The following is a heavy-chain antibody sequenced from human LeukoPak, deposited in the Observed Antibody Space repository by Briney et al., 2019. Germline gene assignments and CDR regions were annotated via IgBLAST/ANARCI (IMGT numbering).Heavy chain of an antibody. CDR2: ISGSGGST. D-gene: IGHD2-2*01. CDR3: AKSGLDIVLVPAF. CDR1: GFTFSSYA. V-gene: IGHV3-23*01. J-gene: IGHJ4*02. Sequence: GGSLRLSCAASGFTFSSYAMSWVRQAPGKGLEWVSAISGSGGSTYYADSVKGRFTISRDNSKNTLYLQMNSLRAEDTAVYYFAKSGLDIVLVPAFWGQGTLVTVSS.